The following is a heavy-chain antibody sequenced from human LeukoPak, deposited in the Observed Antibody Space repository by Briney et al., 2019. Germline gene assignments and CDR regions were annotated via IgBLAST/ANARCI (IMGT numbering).Heavy chain of an antibody. Sequence: SETLSLTCTVSGGSISSSSYYLGWIRQPPGKGLEWIGSIYYSGSTYYNPSLKSRVTISVDTSKNQFSLKLSSVTAADTAVYYCARRREWEPFDYWGQGTLVTVSS. CDR3: ARRREWEPFDY. V-gene: IGHV4-39*01. J-gene: IGHJ4*02. D-gene: IGHD1-26*01. CDR1: GGSISSSSYY. CDR2: IYYSGST.